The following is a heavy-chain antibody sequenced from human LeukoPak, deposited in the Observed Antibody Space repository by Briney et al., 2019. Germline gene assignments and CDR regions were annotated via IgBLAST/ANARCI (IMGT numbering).Heavy chain of an antibody. D-gene: IGHD5-24*01. V-gene: IGHV1-46*01. CDR1: GYTFTSYY. J-gene: IGHJ5*02. CDR2: INPSGGST. CDR3: AREGDGTRGECWFDP. Sequence: ASVKVSCKASGYTFTSYYMHWVRQAPGQGLEWMGIINPSGGSTSYAQKFQGRVTMTRDTYTSTVYMELSSLRSEDTAVYYCAREGDGTRGECWFDPWGQGTLVTVSS.